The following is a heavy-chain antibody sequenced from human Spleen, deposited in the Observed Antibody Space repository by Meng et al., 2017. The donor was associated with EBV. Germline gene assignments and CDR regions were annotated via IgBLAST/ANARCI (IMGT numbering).Heavy chain of an antibody. J-gene: IGHJ4*02. CDR2: INHSGSI. D-gene: IGHD1-26*01. Sequence: QVQLQQGGAGLLKPSETLSLTCAVYGGSFSGNYWSWIRQPPGKGLEWIGEINHSGSINYNPSRKSRVTISGDTSRNQFSLKLISVTAADTAVYYCARGPYYEWGQGTLVTVSS. V-gene: IGHV4-34*01. CDR3: ARGPYYE. CDR1: GGSFSGNY.